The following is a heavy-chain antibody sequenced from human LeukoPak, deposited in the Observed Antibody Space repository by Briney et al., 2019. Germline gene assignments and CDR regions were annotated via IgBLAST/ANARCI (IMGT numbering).Heavy chain of an antibody. J-gene: IGHJ4*02. D-gene: IGHD5-18*01. CDR2: ISSSSGTI. CDR3: ARALGYSYGYAVDY. V-gene: IGHV3-48*01. CDR1: GFILSNYN. Sequence: GGSLRLSCAASGFILSNYNMNWVRQTPGKGLEWLSYISSSSGTIYYADSVKGRFTISGDNAKNSLYLQMNSLRAEDTAVYYCARALGYSYGYAVDYWGQGTLVTVSS.